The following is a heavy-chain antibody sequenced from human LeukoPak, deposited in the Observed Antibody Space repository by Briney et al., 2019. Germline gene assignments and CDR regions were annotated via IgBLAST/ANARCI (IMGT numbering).Heavy chain of an antibody. Sequence: GGSLRLSCAASGFTVSSNYMSWVRQAPGKGLEWVAVIWYDGSNKYYADSVKGRFTISRDNSKNTLYLQMNSLRAEDTAVYYCARDIVVVVAATSYYYYGMDVWGQGTTVTVSS. J-gene: IGHJ6*02. CDR1: GFTVSSNY. D-gene: IGHD2-15*01. V-gene: IGHV3-33*08. CDR3: ARDIVVVVAATSYYYYGMDV. CDR2: IWYDGSNK.